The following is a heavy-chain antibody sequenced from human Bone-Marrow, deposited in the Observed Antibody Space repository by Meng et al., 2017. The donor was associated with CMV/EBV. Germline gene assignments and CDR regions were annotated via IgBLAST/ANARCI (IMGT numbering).Heavy chain of an antibody. D-gene: IGHD3-10*01. V-gene: IGHV1-69*10. CDR3: ARETRQGAGSYFWVGP. CDR2: IIPIIGIP. J-gene: IGHJ5*02. Sequence: SVKVSCKASGGSFSSYAINWVRQAPGQGLEWMGDIIPIIGIPNYAQKFQGRVTLTADRSTNTAYMELSNLRSEDTAIYYCARETRQGAGSYFWVGPWGQGPLVTVSS. CDR1: GGSFSSYA.